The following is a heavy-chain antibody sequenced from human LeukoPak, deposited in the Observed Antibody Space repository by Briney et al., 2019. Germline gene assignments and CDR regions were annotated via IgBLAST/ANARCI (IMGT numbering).Heavy chain of an antibody. Sequence: AGGSLRLSCAASGFTFSSYWMSWVRQAPGKGLEWVANIKQDGSEKYYVDSVKGRFTISRDNSKNTLYLQMNSLRAEDTAVYYCAKVKDTAMVTLYYFDYWGQGTLVTVSS. J-gene: IGHJ4*02. CDR3: AKVKDTAMVTLYYFDY. CDR2: IKQDGSEK. V-gene: IGHV3-7*03. D-gene: IGHD5-18*01. CDR1: GFTFSSYW.